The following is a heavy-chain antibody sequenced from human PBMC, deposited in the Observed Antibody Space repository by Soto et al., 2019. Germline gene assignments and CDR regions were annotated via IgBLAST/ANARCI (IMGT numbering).Heavy chain of an antibody. J-gene: IGHJ4*02. D-gene: IGHD3-22*01. CDR3: ARVRISQYYDSSGYPDY. V-gene: IGHV4-61*01. Sequence: QVQLQESGPGLVKPSETLSLTCTVSGGSVSSGSYYWSWIRQPPGKGLEWIGYIYYSGSTNYNPSLKSRVTISVDTSKNQFSLKLSSVTAADTAVYYCARVRISQYYDSSGYPDYWGQGTLVTVSS. CDR1: GGSVSSGSYY. CDR2: IYYSGST.